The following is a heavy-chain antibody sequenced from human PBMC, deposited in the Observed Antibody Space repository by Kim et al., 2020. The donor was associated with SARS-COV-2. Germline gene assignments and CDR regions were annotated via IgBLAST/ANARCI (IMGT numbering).Heavy chain of an antibody. CDR3: ATAATVYGDPTNYYYYYGMDV. J-gene: IGHJ6*02. Sequence: ASVKVSCKVSGYTLTELSMHWVRQAPGKGLEWMGGFDPEDGETIYAQKFQGRVTMTEDTSTDTAYMELSSLRSEDTAVYYCATAATVYGDPTNYYYYYGMDVWGQGTTVTVSS. D-gene: IGHD4-17*01. CDR1: GYTLTELS. CDR2: FDPEDGET. V-gene: IGHV1-24*01.